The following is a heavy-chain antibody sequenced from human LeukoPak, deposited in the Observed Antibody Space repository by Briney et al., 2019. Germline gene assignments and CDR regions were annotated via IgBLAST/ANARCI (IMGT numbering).Heavy chain of an antibody. CDR1: GYSISSGYY. CDR3: ARGGSSSSSYGVDY. D-gene: IGHD6-6*01. J-gene: IGHJ4*02. Sequence: SETLSLTCAVSGYSISSGYYWGWIRQPPGKGLEWIGSIYHSGSTYYNPSLKSRVTISVDTSKNQFSLKLSSVTAADTAVYYCARGGSSSSSYGVDYWGQGTLVTVPS. V-gene: IGHV4-38-2*01. CDR2: IYHSGST.